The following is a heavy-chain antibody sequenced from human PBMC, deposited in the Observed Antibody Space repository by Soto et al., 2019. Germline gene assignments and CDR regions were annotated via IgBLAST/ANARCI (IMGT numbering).Heavy chain of an antibody. J-gene: IGHJ6*02. CDR2: ISYDGSDK. Sequence: SGGGVVQPGRSLRLSCAASGFTFSSHAMHWVRQAPGKGLEWVGVISYDGSDKYYAVSVKGRFTISRDNSKNTLYLQMNSLRVEDTAAYYCARPRNIVIWFGELPDVWGQGTTVIVS. CDR3: ARPRNIVIWFGELPDV. CDR1: GFTFSSHA. D-gene: IGHD3-10*01. V-gene: IGHV3-30-3*01.